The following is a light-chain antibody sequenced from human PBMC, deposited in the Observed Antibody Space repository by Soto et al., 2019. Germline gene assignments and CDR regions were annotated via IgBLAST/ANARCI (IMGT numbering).Light chain of an antibody. CDR3: SSYARSNSFV. CDR1: SSDVGGYNY. J-gene: IGLJ1*01. V-gene: IGLV2-8*01. CDR2: EVS. Sequence: QSVLTQPPSASGSPGQSVTISCTGTSSDVGGYNYVSWYQQHPGKAPKLIIYEVSQRPSGVPDRFSGSKSGYTASLTVSGLQAEDEADYYCSSYARSNSFVFGTGTKVTVL.